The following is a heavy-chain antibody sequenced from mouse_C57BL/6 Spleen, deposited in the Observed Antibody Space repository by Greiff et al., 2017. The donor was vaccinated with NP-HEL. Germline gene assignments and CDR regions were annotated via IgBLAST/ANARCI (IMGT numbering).Heavy chain of an antibody. CDR1: GFTFSSYA. CDR3: AIDFTRDYFDY. J-gene: IGHJ2*01. Sequence: EVQGVESGGGLVKPGGSLKLSCAASGFTFSSYAMSWVRQTPEKRLEWVATISDGGSYTYYPDNVKGRFTISRDNAKNNLYLQMSHLKSEDTAMYYCAIDFTRDYFDYWGQGTTLTVSS. CDR2: ISDGGSYT. V-gene: IGHV5-4*01.